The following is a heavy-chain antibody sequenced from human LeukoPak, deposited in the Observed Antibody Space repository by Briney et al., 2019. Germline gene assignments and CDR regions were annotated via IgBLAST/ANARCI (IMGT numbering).Heavy chain of an antibody. CDR3: ARDLSWRHYFDY. D-gene: IGHD2/OR15-2a*01. J-gene: IGHJ4*02. CDR2: ISAYNGNT. Sequence: ASVKVSCKASGYTFTSYGISWVRQAPGQGLEWMGWISAYNGNTNYAQKLQGRVTMTTDTSTSTAHMELRSLRSDDTAVYYCARDLSWRHYFDYWGQGTLVTVSS. CDR1: GYTFTSYG. V-gene: IGHV1-18*01.